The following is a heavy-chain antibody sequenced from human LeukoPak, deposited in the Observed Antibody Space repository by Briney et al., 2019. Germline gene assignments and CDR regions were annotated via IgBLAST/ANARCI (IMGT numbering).Heavy chain of an antibody. J-gene: IGHJ5*02. CDR2: IYYSGST. CDR3: ARGGYDAVGWFDP. CDR1: GGSISSSSYY. D-gene: IGHD3-3*01. Sequence: SETLSLTCTVSGGSISSSSYYWGWIRQPPGKGLEWIGSIYYSGSTYYNPSLKSRVTISVDTSKNQFSLKLSSVTAADTAVYYCARGGYDAVGWFDPWGQGTLVTVSS. V-gene: IGHV4-39*07.